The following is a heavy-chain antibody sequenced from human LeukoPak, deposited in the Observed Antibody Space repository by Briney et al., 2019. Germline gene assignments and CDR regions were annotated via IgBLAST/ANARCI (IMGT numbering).Heavy chain of an antibody. V-gene: IGHV4-59*02. CDR1: GGSVRPYF. CDR3: ARGSGTTGTIYMDV. J-gene: IGHJ6*03. D-gene: IGHD1-1*01. CDR2: IDYSGST. Sequence: SETLSLTCTVPGGSVRPYFWNWIRQSPGKGLEWLAFIDYSGSTSYNPSLNSRATISTDTSKSQFSLRLSPVTAADTAVYYCARGSGTTGTIYMDVWGKGITVTVSS.